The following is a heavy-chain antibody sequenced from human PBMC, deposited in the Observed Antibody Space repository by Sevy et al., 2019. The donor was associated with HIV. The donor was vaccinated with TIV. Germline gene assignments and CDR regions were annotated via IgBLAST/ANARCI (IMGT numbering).Heavy chain of an antibody. Sequence: GGSLRLSCAASGFIFNNYDMYWIRQAPGKGLEWVATVSYDGADKDYADIVKGRFTISRDSSRRMFYLQMSSLRPEDTVVYFCAKDMVDCSGGTCYSGAVSPFESWGQGTLVTVSS. CDR1: GFIFNNYD. V-gene: IGHV3-30*18. CDR2: VSYDGADK. D-gene: IGHD2-15*01. CDR3: AKDMVDCSGGTCYSGAVSPFES. J-gene: IGHJ4*02.